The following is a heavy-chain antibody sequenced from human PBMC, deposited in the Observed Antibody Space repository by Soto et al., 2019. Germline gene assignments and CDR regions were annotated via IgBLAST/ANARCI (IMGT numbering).Heavy chain of an antibody. Sequence: EASVKVSFKASGGTFSSYAISWVRQAPGQGLEWMGGIIPIFGTANYAQKFQGRVTITADESTSTAYMELSSLRSEDTAVYYCARDRRTGTTGDYDYWGQGTLVTVSS. J-gene: IGHJ4*02. CDR3: ARDRRTGTTGDYDY. CDR1: GGTFSSYA. CDR2: IIPIFGTA. V-gene: IGHV1-69*13. D-gene: IGHD1-7*01.